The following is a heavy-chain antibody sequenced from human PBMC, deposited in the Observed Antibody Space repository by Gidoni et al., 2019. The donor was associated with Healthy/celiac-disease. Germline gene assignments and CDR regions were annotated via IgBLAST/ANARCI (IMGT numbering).Heavy chain of an antibody. CDR1: GFTFSSYS. Sequence: EVQLVESGGGLVKPGGSLRLSCAASGFTFSSYSMNWVRQAPGKGLEWVSSISSSSSYIYYADSVKGRFTISRDNAKNSLYLQMNSLRAEDTAVYYCAREEGWGSYPPTLDYWGQGTLVTVSS. CDR2: ISSSSSYI. J-gene: IGHJ4*02. CDR3: AREEGWGSYPPTLDY. V-gene: IGHV3-21*01. D-gene: IGHD3-16*02.